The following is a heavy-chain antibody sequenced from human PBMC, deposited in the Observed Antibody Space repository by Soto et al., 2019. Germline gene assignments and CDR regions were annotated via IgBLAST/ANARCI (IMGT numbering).Heavy chain of an antibody. V-gene: IGHV4-59*12. D-gene: IGHD3-3*01. CDR2: IYYSGST. CDR3: AREKKRITIFGVALNWFDP. CDR1: GGSISSYY. Sequence: SETLPLTCTVSGGSISSYYWSWIRQPPGRGLEWIGYIYYSGSTNYIPSLKSRVTISVDTSKNQFSLKLSSVTAADTAVYYCAREKKRITIFGVALNWFDPWGQGTLVTVS. J-gene: IGHJ5*02.